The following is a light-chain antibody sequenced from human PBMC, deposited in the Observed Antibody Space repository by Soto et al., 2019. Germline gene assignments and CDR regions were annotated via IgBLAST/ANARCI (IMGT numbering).Light chain of an antibody. J-gene: IGKJ4*01. CDR2: GAS. V-gene: IGKV3-20*01. CDR3: XXXXSSPLT. CDR1: QSVSSSY. Sequence: EIVLTQSPGTLSLSPGERATLSCRASQSVSSSYLAWYQQKPGQAPRLLIYGASSRATGIPDRFSGSGSGTDFTLTISRLEPXXXXVXXXXXXXSSPLTFGGGTKVEIK.